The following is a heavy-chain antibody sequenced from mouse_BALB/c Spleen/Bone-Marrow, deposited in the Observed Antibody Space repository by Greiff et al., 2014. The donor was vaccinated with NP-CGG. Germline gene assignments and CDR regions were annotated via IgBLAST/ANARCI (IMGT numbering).Heavy chain of an antibody. CDR2: ISTYSGNT. CDR3: ARGSDYDPAWFAY. V-gene: IGHV1-67*01. J-gene: IGHJ3*01. CDR1: GYTFTDYA. D-gene: IGHD2-4*01. Sequence: QVQLKESGPELVRPGVSVKISCKGSGYTFTDYAMHWVKQSHAKSLEWIGVISTYSGNTNYNQKFKGKATMTVDKSSSTAYMELARLTSEDSAIYYCARGSDYDPAWFAYWGQGTLVTVSA.